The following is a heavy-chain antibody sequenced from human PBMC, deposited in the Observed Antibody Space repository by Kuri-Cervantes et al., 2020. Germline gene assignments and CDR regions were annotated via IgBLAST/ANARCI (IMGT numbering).Heavy chain of an antibody. CDR2: IGSSSSYI. D-gene: IGHD6-19*01. CDR1: GLTFSSYS. Sequence: GESLKISCAASGLTFSSYSMNWVRQAPGKGLEWVSSIGSSSSYIYYADSVKGRFTISRDNSKNTLYLQMNSLRAEDTAVYYCAGAVAGTCWGQGTLVTVSS. V-gene: IGHV3-21*01. J-gene: IGHJ4*02. CDR3: AGAVAGTC.